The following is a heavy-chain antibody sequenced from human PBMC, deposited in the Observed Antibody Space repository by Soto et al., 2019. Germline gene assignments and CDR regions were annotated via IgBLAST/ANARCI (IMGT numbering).Heavy chain of an antibody. Sequence: GGSLRLSCAASGFTFSSYAMGWVRQGPGKGLEWVAVVSIGGSTHYADSARGRFTISRDNSKNTLSLQMNSLTAEDTAVYFCAKRRGAGGHFDYWGQGALVTVSS. CDR1: GFTFSSYA. CDR3: AKRRGAGGHFDY. J-gene: IGHJ4*02. V-gene: IGHV3-23*01. D-gene: IGHD2-15*01. CDR2: VSIGGST.